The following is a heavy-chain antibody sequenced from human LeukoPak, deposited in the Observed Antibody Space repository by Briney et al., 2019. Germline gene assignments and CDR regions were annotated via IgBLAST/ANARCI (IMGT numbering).Heavy chain of an antibody. J-gene: IGHJ5*02. V-gene: IGHV4-4*02. CDR3: ARGGYSSSWYGRWIDP. Sequence: SGTLSLTCAVSGGSISSSNWWSWVRQPPGKGLEWIGYIYHSGSTYYNPSLKSRVTISVDRSKNQFSLKLSSVTAADTAVYYCARGGYSSSWYGRWIDPWGQGTLVTVSS. D-gene: IGHD6-13*01. CDR2: IYHSGST. CDR1: GGSISSSNW.